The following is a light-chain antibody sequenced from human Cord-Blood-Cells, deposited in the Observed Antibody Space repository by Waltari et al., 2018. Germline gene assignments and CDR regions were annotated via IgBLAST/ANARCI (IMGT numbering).Light chain of an antibody. CDR2: GKN. J-gene: IGLJ2*01. CDR1: SSRSYD. Sequence: SSELTQAPAVSVALGQPVRITGQGDSSRSYDASWYQQKPGQAPVLVIYGKNNRPSGIPDRFSGSSSGNTASLTITGAQAEDEADYYCNSRDSSGNHVVFGGGTKLTVL. CDR3: NSRDSSGNHVV. V-gene: IGLV3-19*01.